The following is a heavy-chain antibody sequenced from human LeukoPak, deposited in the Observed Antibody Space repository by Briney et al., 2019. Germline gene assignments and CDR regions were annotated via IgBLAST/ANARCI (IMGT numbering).Heavy chain of an antibody. CDR3: ARDVPRGTGNIDV. CDR2: IYYSGST. Sequence: SETLSLTCTVSGGSIKNYYWTWIRQPPGKGLEWIGYIYYSGSTSSNPSLKSRVTISVDTSKNQFSLRLKYVTAADTAVYYCARDVPRGTGNIDVWGKGTTVTVSS. V-gene: IGHV4-59*01. J-gene: IGHJ6*03. D-gene: IGHD3-10*01. CDR1: GGSIKNYY.